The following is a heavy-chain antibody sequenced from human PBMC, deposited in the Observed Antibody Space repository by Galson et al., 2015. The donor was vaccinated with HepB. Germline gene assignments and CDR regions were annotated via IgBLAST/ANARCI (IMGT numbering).Heavy chain of an antibody. J-gene: IGHJ4*02. Sequence: SLRLSCAASGITFSIYAMSWVRQAPGKGLEWVSAISGSGGSTYSADSVKGRFTISRDNSKNTLYLQMNSLRAEDTALYYCAKVTTLWNNWGQDQSWYFDYWGQGTLVTVSS. V-gene: IGHV3-23*01. CDR3: AKVTTLWNNWGQDQSWYFDY. CDR1: GITFSIYA. CDR2: ISGSGGST. D-gene: IGHD7-27*01.